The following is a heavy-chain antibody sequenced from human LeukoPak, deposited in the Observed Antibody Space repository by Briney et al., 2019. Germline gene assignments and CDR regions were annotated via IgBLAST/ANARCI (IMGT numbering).Heavy chain of an antibody. J-gene: IGHJ3*02. D-gene: IGHD2-2*02. Sequence: GESLGLSCAASGFTFSSYAMSWVRRAPGKGLEWVSAISGSGGSTYYADSVKGRFTISRDNSKKTLYLQMNSLRFEDTAVYYCAKGDQLLYLAAFDIWGQGTMVTVSS. CDR2: ISGSGGST. CDR1: GFTFSSYA. CDR3: AKGDQLLYLAAFDI. V-gene: IGHV3-23*01.